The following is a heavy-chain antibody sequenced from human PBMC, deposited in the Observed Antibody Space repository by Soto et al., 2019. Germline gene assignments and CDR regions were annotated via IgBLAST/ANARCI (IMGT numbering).Heavy chain of an antibody. CDR3: ARKQIGIENRNFDY. Sequence: LCLTCTVCGGSISRSSFYLGWIRQPPGKGLEWIGSIYYSGSTYYNPSLKSRVTISVDTSKNQFSLKLSSVTAADTAVYYCARKQIGIENRNFDYWGQGTLVTVSS. V-gene: IGHV4-39*01. CDR2: IYYSGST. D-gene: IGHD1-1*01. J-gene: IGHJ4*02. CDR1: GGSISRSSFY.